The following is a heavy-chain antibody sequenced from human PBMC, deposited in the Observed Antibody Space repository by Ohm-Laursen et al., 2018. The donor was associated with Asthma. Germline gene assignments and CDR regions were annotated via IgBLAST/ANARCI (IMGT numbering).Heavy chain of an antibody. CDR3: ARAPITPGSLDI. Sequence: TLSLTCAVSGGSISSGGYSWSWIRQPPGKGLEWIGYIYHSGSTYYNPSLKSRVTISVDRSKNQFSLKLSSVTAADTAVYYCARAPITPGSLDIWGQGTMVTVSS. CDR1: GGSISSGGYS. D-gene: IGHD5-24*01. J-gene: IGHJ3*02. V-gene: IGHV4-30-2*01. CDR2: IYHSGST.